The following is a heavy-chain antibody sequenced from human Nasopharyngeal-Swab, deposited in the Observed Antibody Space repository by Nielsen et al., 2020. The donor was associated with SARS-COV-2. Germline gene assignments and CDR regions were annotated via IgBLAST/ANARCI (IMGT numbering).Heavy chain of an antibody. CDR3: ARAPGVDYYYYMDV. J-gene: IGHJ6*03. V-gene: IGHV1-3*01. CDR1: GYTFTNYG. Sequence: ASVKVSCKVSGYTFTNYGIHWVRHAPGQRLEWMGWINPGTVNTKYSQKFQGRVTISRDTSAITAYMELSSLRSEDTAVYYCARAPGVDYYYYMDVWGNGTTVTVSS. CDR2: INPGTVNT.